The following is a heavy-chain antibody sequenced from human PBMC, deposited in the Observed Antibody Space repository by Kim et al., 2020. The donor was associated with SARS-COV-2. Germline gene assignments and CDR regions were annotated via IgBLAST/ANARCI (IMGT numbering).Heavy chain of an antibody. CDR1: GYSFTNFH. CDR3: TRGVTAGYDY. D-gene: IGHD6-25*01. J-gene: IGHJ4*02. Sequence: ASVKVSCKTSGYSFTNFHVNWVRQATGQGLEWMGWMSPSSGDTVYAQQFQGRVTMTRDTSITTAYMELSSLKSEDTAVYYCTRGVTAGYDYWGQGTLVTV. CDR2: MSPSSGDT. V-gene: IGHV1-8*01.